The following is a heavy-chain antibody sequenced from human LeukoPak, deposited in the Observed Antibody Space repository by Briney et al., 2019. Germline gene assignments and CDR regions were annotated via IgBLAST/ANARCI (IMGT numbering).Heavy chain of an antibody. CDR2: INHSGST. D-gene: IGHD3-22*01. V-gene: IGHV4-34*01. CDR1: GGSFSGYY. J-gene: IGHJ4*02. CDR3: ARGSLVVTTFDY. Sequence: SETLSLTCAVYGGSFSGYYWSWIRQPPGKGLEWIGEINHSGSTNYNPSLKSRVTISVDTSKNQFSLKLSSVTAADTAVYYCARGSLVVTTFDYWGQGTLVTVSS.